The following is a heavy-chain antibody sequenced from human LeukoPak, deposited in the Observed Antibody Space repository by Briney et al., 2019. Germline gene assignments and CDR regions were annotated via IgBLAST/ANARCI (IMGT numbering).Heavy chain of an antibody. CDR2: ISSSSSYI. CDR3: ARDGQADFWSGYPSIPYYYYMDV. J-gene: IGHJ6*03. Sequence: GGSLGLSCAASGFTFSSYSMNWVRQAPGKGLEWVSSISSSSSYIYYADSVKGRFTISRDNAKNSLYLQMNSLRAEDTAVYYCARDGQADFWSGYPSIPYYYYMDVWGKGTTVTVSS. V-gene: IGHV3-21*01. D-gene: IGHD3-3*01. CDR1: GFTFSSYS.